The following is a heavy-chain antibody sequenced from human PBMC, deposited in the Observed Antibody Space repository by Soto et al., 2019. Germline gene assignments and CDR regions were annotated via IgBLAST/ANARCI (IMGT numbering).Heavy chain of an antibody. CDR2: ISYSGST. V-gene: IGHV4-59*11. J-gene: IGHJ4*02. D-gene: IGHD3-16*01. CDR1: GGSMSGRY. CDR3: ARADPDASVGY. Sequence: SETLSLTCTVSGGSMSGRYWTWLRQPPGKGLEWIGYISYSGSTYYNPSLKSRVTISADTSRNQFSLKLSSVIAADTAVYYCARADPDASVGYWGQGTLVTVSS.